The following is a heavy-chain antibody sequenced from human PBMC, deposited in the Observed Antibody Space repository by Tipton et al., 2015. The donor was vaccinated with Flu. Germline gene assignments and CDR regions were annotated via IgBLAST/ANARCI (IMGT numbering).Heavy chain of an antibody. D-gene: IGHD3-10*01. V-gene: IGHV4-61*02. CDR2: IYTSGST. CDR1: GCSISSGSYY. CDR3: ARGWFGPWYFDL. Sequence: TLSLTCTVSGCSISSGSYYWSWIRQPAGKGLEWIGRIYTSGSTNYNPSLKSRVTISVDTSKNQFSLKLSSVTAADTAVYYCARGWFGPWYFDLWGRGTLVTVSS. J-gene: IGHJ2*01.